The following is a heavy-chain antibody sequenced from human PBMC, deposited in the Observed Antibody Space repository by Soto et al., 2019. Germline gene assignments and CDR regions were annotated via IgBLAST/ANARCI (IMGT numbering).Heavy chain of an antibody. CDR2: IYWDDDK. CDR3: THCATMVRGANHYGVDV. CDR1: GFSLSTSGVG. V-gene: IGHV2-5*02. D-gene: IGHD3-10*01. Sequence: QITLKESGPTLVKPTQTLTLTCTFSGFSLSTSGVGVGWIRQPPGKALEWLALIYWDDDKRYSPSLKSRLTITKDTSKNQVVLTMTNMDPVDTATYYCTHCATMVRGANHYGVDVWGQGTTVTVSS. J-gene: IGHJ6*02.